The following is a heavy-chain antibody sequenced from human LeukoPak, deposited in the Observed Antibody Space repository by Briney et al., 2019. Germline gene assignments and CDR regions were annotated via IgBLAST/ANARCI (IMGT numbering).Heavy chain of an antibody. D-gene: IGHD3-22*01. CDR3: ARVITGYYYDSSGYYGDY. CDR1: GFTFSSYW. V-gene: IGHV3-7*01. Sequence: GGSLRLSCAASGFTFSSYWMSWVRQAPGKGLEWVANIKQDGSEKYYVDSVKGRFTISRGNAKNSLYLQMNSLRAEDTAVYYCARVITGYYYDSSGYYGDYWGQGTLVTVSS. J-gene: IGHJ4*02. CDR2: IKQDGSEK.